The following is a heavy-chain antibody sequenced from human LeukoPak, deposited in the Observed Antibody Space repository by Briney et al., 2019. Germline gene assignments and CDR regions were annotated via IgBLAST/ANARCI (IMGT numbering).Heavy chain of an antibody. V-gene: IGHV1-2*04. CDR3: ARGGYSSSWYFLSFDY. CDR1: GYTFTGYY. J-gene: IGHJ4*02. D-gene: IGHD6-13*01. Sequence: SVRVFCKSSGYTFTGYYMHWVRQARGQGLEEMGWINPNSGGTNYAQKFQGWVTMTRDTSISTAYMELSRLRSDDTAVYYCARGGYSSSWYFLSFDYWGQGTLVTVSS. CDR2: INPNSGGT.